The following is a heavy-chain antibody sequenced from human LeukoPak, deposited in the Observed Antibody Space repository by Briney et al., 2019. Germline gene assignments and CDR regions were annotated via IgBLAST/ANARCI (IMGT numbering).Heavy chain of an antibody. CDR1: GFTFSSYG. D-gene: IGHD7-27*01. CDR3: ARETGDPYYYYYGMDV. CDR2: IWYDGSNK. Sequence: GGSLRLSCAAPGFTFSSYGMHWVRQAPGKGLEWVAVIWYDGSNKYYADSVKGRFTISRDNSKNTLYLQMNSLRAEDTAVYYCARETGDPYYYYYGMDVWGQGTTVTVSS. J-gene: IGHJ6*02. V-gene: IGHV3-33*01.